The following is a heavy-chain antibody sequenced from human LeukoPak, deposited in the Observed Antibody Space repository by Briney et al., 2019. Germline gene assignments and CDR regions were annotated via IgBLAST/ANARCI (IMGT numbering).Heavy chain of an antibody. J-gene: IGHJ6*02. CDR3: ARGGSHYYYYGMDV. CDR1: GGSFSGYY. Sequence: SETLSLTCAVYGGSFSGYYWSWIRQLPGKGLEWIGEINHSGSTNYNPSLKSRVTISVDTSKNQFSLKLSSVTAADTAVYYCARGGSHYYYYGMDVWGQGTTVTVSS. D-gene: IGHD6-6*01. V-gene: IGHV4-34*01. CDR2: INHSGST.